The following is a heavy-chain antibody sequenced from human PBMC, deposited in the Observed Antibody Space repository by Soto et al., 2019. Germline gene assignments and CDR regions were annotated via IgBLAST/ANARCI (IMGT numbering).Heavy chain of an antibody. D-gene: IGHD3-10*01. CDR2: IYYSGST. Sequence: SETLSLTCTVSGGSISSSSYYWGWIRQPPGKGLEWIGSIYYSGSTYYNPSLKSRVTISVDTSKNQFSLKLSSVTAADTAVYYCAVWFGESSYYYGMDVWGQGTTVTVSS. CDR3: AVWFGESSYYYGMDV. V-gene: IGHV4-39*01. J-gene: IGHJ6*02. CDR1: GGSISSSSYY.